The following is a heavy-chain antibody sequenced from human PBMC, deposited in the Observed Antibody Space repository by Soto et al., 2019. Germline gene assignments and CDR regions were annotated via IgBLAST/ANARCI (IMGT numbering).Heavy chain of an antibody. CDR1: GYTFTNYG. CDR2: ISGYNGNT. J-gene: IGHJ6*02. V-gene: IGHV1-18*01. Sequence: GASVKVSCKASGYTFTNYGIVWVRQAPGQGLEWVGYISGYNGNTNYAQKFRGRVTMTTDTSTSTVHMEVRSLRSDDTAVYYCVREGVAPYYYYGMDVWGQGTPVTVSS. D-gene: IGHD5-12*01. CDR3: VREGVAPYYYYGMDV.